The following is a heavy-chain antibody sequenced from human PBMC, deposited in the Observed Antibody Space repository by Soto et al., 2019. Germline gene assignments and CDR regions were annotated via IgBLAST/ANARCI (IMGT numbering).Heavy chain of an antibody. J-gene: IGHJ6*02. V-gene: IGHV3-7*01. D-gene: IGHD3-10*01. CDR3: ARDETNYYGSGSYPQDYYGMDV. Sequence: ETLSLTCTVSGGSISSYYWSWVRQSPGKGLEWVANIKQDGSEKYYVDSVKGRFTISRDNAKNSLYLQMNSLRAEDTAVYYCARDETNYYGSGSYPQDYYGMDVWGQGTTVTVSS. CDR2: IKQDGSEK. CDR1: GGSISSYY.